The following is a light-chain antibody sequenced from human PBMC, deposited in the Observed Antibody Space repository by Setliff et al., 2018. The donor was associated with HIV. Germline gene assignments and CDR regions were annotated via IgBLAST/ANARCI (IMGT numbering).Light chain of an antibody. J-gene: IGLJ1*01. V-gene: IGLV2-14*03. CDR1: GRDIGGYNY. Sequence: QSALTQPASVSGSPGQSITISCIGTGRDIGGYNYVSWYQQHPGKAPKLIIYGVTKRSSGVSNRFSGSKAGTTASLTISGLQAEDEADYYCSSYTSTSADVFGTGTKVTV. CDR2: GVT. CDR3: SSYTSTSADV.